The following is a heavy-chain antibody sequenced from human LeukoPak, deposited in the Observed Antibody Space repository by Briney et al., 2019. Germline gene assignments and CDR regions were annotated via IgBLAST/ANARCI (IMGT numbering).Heavy chain of an antibody. CDR2: IFPGDSDT. V-gene: IGHV5-51*03. CDR3: ARRDSSGWYSFGDY. Sequence: PGESLKISCRGSGYSFTNYWIGWVRQMPGKGLKWMGIIFPGDSDTRYSPSFQGQVTISADKSISTAYLHWSSLKASDTAMYYCARRDSSGWYSFGDYWGQGTLVTVSS. CDR1: GYSFTNYW. D-gene: IGHD6-19*01. J-gene: IGHJ4*02.